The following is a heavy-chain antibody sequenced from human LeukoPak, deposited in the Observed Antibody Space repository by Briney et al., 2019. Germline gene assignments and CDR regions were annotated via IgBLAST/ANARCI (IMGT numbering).Heavy chain of an antibody. V-gene: IGHV4-30-2*01. D-gene: IGHD3-10*01. Sequence: KPSETLSLTCAVSGGSISSGGYSWSWIRQPPGKGLEWIGYIYHSGSTYYNPSFKSRVTISVDRSKDQFSLKLSSVTAADTAVYYCARSGSNYYGSGSHYDYWGQGTLVTVSS. CDR1: GGSISSGGYS. J-gene: IGHJ4*02. CDR3: ARSGSNYYGSGSHYDY. CDR2: IYHSGST.